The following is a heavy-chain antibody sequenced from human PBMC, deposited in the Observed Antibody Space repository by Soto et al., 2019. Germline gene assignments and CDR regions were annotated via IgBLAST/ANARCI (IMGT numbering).Heavy chain of an antibody. D-gene: IGHD2-15*01. J-gene: IGHJ6*04. CDR3: ARTKCSGGSCYSWSLEY. CDR1: GGCITTGGYY. Sequence: SETLSLTCTLSGGCITTGGYYRCWIRKLPGKGLEWIGHRYYSESTYYNPSLKSRVSISLDTSKNQFSLTLSFVTAADTAMYYCARTKCSGGSCYSWSLEYWDNGTTVTVSS. CDR2: RYYSEST. V-gene: IGHV4-31*03.